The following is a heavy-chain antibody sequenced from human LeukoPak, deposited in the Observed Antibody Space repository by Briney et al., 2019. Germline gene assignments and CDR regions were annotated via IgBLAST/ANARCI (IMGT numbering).Heavy chain of an antibody. J-gene: IGHJ4*02. Sequence: GGSLRLSCAASGFTFSSYAMHWVRQAPGKGLEWVGRIKSKTDGGTTDYAAPVKGRFTISRDDSKNTLYLQMNSLKTEDTAVYYCTTDVRLLWFGESPEHYWGQGTLVTVSS. CDR3: TTDVRLLWFGESPEHY. CDR1: GFTFSSYA. CDR2: IKSKTDGGTT. D-gene: IGHD3-10*01. V-gene: IGHV3-15*01.